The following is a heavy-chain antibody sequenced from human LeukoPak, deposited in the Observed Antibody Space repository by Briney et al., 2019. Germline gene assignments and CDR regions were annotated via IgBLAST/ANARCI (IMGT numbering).Heavy chain of an antibody. V-gene: IGHV3-23*01. CDR1: GFTFSSYA. D-gene: IGHD3-22*01. CDR3: AKHYDSSGYYYDY. CDR2: ISGSGGST. J-gene: IGHJ4*02. Sequence: GGSLRLSCAASGFTFSSYAMSWVRQAPGKGLEWVSAISGSGGSTYHADSVKGRFTISRDNSKNTLYLQMNSLRAEDTAVYYCAKHYDSSGYYYDYWGQGTLVTVSS.